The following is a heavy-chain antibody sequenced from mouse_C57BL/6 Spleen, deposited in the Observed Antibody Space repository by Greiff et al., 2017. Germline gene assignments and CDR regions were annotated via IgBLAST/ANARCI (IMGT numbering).Heavy chain of an antibody. D-gene: IGHD1-1*01. Sequence: QVHVKQSGAELVRPGASVTLSCKASGYTFTDYEMHWVKQTPVHGLEWIGAIDPETGGTAYNQKFKGKAILTADKSSSTAYMELRSLTSEDSAVYYGTDYYGSSYNYWGQGTTLTVSS. V-gene: IGHV1-15*01. CDR3: TDYYGSSYNY. CDR2: IDPETGGT. J-gene: IGHJ2*01. CDR1: GYTFTDYE.